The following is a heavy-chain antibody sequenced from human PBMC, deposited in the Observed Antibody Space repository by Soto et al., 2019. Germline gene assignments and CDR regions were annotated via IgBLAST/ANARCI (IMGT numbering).Heavy chain of an antibody. Sequence: QVQLVQSGAEVKKPGASVKVSCKASGYTFTSYGISWVRQAPGQGLEWMGWISAYNGNTNYAQKLQGRDTMTTDTSTNTAYMEQRSLGSDDTAVYYCARVLDYGDYYWFDPWGQGTLVTVSS. J-gene: IGHJ5*02. CDR2: ISAYNGNT. D-gene: IGHD4-17*01. CDR1: GYTFTSYG. CDR3: ARVLDYGDYYWFDP. V-gene: IGHV1-18*04.